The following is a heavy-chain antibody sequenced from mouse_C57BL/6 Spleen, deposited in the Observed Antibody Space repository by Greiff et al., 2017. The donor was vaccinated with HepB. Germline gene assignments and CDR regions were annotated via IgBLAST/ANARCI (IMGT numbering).Heavy chain of an antibody. CDR3: AREGYDYDTWFAY. CDR2: INPNNGGT. D-gene: IGHD2-4*01. Sequence: VKQSHGKSLEWIGDINPNNGGTSYNQKFKGKATLTVDKSSSTAYMELRSLTSEDSAVYYCAREGYDYDTWFAYWGQGTLVTVSA. J-gene: IGHJ3*01. V-gene: IGHV1-26*01.